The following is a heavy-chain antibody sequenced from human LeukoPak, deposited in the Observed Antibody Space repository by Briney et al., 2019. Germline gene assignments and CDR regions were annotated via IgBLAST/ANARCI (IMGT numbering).Heavy chain of an antibody. CDR2: ICAYNGNT. D-gene: IGHD2-21*02. CDR3: ARAYCGGDCYSLYFQH. Sequence: ASVKVSCKASGYTFTSYGISWVRQAPGRGLEWMGWICAYNGNTNYAQKLQGRVTMTTDTSTSTAYMELRSLRSDDTAVYYCARAYCGGDCYSLYFQHWGQGTLVTVSS. J-gene: IGHJ1*01. V-gene: IGHV1-18*01. CDR1: GYTFTSYG.